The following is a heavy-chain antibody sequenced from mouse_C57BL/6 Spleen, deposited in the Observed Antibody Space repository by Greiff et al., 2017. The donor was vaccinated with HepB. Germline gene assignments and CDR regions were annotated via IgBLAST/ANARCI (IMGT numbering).Heavy chain of an antibody. J-gene: IGHJ2*01. V-gene: IGHV1-82*01. CDR2: IYPGDGDT. CDR1: GYAFSSSW. CDR3: ASNYGSSYFDY. Sequence: VQLKESGPELVKPGASVKISCKASGYAFSSSWMNWVKQRPGKGLEWIGRIYPGDGDTNYNGKFKGKATLTADKSSSTAYMQLSSLTSEDSAVYFCASNYGSSYFDYWGQGTTLTVSS. D-gene: IGHD1-1*01.